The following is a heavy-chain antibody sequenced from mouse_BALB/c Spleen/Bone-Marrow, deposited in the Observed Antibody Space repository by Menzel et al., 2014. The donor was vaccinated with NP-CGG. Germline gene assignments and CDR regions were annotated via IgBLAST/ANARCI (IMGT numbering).Heavy chain of an antibody. CDR2: ISSGGGNT. V-gene: IGHV5-9*03. CDR3: VRREYDNYFDY. Sequence: EVKVVESGGGLVTPGGSLKLSCAASGFTFDSYNMSWVRQTPEKRLEWVATISSGGGNTYYPDSVKGRFTISRDNAKNNLYLQMSSLRSEDTALYYCVRREYDNYFDYWGQGTTLTVSS. CDR1: GFTFDSYN. J-gene: IGHJ2*01. D-gene: IGHD2-14*01.